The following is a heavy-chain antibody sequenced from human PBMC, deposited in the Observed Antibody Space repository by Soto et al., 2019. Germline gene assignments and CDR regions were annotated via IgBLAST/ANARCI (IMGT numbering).Heavy chain of an antibody. CDR3: ARATYGMDV. CDR1: GFTFSSYA. V-gene: IGHV3-30-3*01. CDR2: ISYDGSNK. Sequence: GGSLRLSCAASGFTFSSYAMHWVRQAPGKGLEWVAVISYDGSNKYYADSVKGRFTISRDNSKNTLYLQMNSLRAEDTAVYYCARATYGMDVWGQGTTVTVSS. J-gene: IGHJ6*02.